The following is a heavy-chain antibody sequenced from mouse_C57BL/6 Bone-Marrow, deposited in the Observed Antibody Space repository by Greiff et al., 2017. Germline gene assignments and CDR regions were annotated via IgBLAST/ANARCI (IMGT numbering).Heavy chain of an antibody. CDR3: ARHEEGIYYGNYDWFAY. V-gene: IGHV1-62-2*01. CDR1: GYTFTEYT. J-gene: IGHJ3*01. CDR2: FYPGSGSI. Sequence: VQLQQSGAELVKPGASVKLSCKASGYTFTEYTIHWVKQRSGQGLEWIGWFYPGSGSIKYNEKFKDKATLTADKSSSTVYMELSRLTSEDSAVYFCARHEEGIYYGNYDWFAYWGQGTLVTGSA. D-gene: IGHD2-1*01.